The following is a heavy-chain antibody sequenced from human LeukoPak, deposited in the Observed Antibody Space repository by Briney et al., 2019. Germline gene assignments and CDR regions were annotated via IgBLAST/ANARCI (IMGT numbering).Heavy chain of an antibody. J-gene: IGHJ4*02. Sequence: GASVKVSCKASGYTFTGYYMHWVRQAPGQGLEWMGWINPNSGGTNYAQKFQGRVTMTTDTSTSTAYMELRSLRSDDTAVYYCARVLSYSGSYLSYWGQGTLVTVSS. CDR2: INPNSGGT. V-gene: IGHV1-2*02. D-gene: IGHD1-26*01. CDR1: GYTFTGYY. CDR3: ARVLSYSGSYLSY.